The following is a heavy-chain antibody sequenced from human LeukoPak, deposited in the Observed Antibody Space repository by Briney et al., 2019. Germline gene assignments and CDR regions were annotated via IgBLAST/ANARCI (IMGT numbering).Heavy chain of an antibody. CDR3: AKGVSSSWSNDAFDI. V-gene: IGHV3-30*18. J-gene: IGHJ3*02. D-gene: IGHD6-13*01. CDR1: GFTLSSYG. CDR2: ISYDGSNK. Sequence: GGSLRLSCAASGFTLSSYGMHWVRQAPGKGLEWVAVISYDGSNKYYADSVRGRSTISRDNSKNTMYMHMNSLRAEDPAVYYCAKGVSSSWSNDAFDIWGQGTMVTVSS.